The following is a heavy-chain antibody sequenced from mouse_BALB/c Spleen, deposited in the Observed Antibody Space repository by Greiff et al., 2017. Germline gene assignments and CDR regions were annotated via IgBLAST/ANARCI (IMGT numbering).Heavy chain of an antibody. J-gene: IGHJ4*01. D-gene: IGHD2-3*01. CDR2: IRNKDNGYTT. Sequence: DVMLVESGGGLVQPGGSLRLSCATSGFTFTDYYMSWVRQPPGKALEWLGFIRNKDNGYTTEYSASVKGRFTISRDNSQSILYLQMNTLRAEDSATYYCAREDGYYGSGAMDYWGQGTSVTVSS. CDR3: AREDGYYGSGAMDY. V-gene: IGHV7-3*02. CDR1: GFTFTDYY.